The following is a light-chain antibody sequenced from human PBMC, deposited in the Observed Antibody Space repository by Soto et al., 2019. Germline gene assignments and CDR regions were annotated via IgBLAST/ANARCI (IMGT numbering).Light chain of an antibody. V-gene: IGLV4-60*03. CDR3: ETWDSNTPPWV. Sequence: QLVLTQSSSASASLGSSVKLTCTLSSGHSSYIIAWHQQQPGKAPRYLMKLEGSGSYNKGSGVPDRFSGSSSGADRYLTISNLQSEDEADYYCETWDSNTPPWVFGGGTMLTVL. CDR2: LEGSGSY. CDR1: SGHSSYI. J-gene: IGLJ3*02.